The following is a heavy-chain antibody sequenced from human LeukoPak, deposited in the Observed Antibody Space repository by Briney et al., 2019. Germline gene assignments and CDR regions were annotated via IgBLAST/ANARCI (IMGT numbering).Heavy chain of an antibody. CDR3: ARVRLSAAALTWFDP. Sequence: PKASVKVSCKPSGYTFTGHYIHWVRQAPGEGLEWMGWVNPNSGGTNYAQKFQGRVTMTRDTSVSTAYMELRSLRSEDTAVYYCARVRLSAAALTWFDPWGQGTLITVSS. D-gene: IGHD3-16*01. J-gene: IGHJ5*02. CDR1: GYTFTGHY. V-gene: IGHV1-2*02. CDR2: VNPNSGGT.